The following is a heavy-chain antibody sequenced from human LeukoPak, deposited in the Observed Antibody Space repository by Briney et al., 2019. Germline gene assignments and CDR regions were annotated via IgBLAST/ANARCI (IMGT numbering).Heavy chain of an antibody. J-gene: IGHJ3*02. CDR1: GFTFSSYA. CDR3: AKGDERGGNYRVAFDI. CDR2: ISGSGGST. Sequence: PGGSLRLSCAASGFTFSSYAMSWVRQAPGEGLEWVSAISGSGGSTSYADSVKGRFTISRDNSKNTLNLQMNSLRAEDTAVYYCAKGDERGGNYRVAFDIWGQGTMVTVSS. V-gene: IGHV3-23*01. D-gene: IGHD1-26*01.